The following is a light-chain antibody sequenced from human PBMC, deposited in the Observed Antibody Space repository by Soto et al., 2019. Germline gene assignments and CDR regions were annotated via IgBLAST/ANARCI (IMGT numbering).Light chain of an antibody. CDR1: SSDVGGYNY. Sequence: QSVLTQPASVSGSPGQSITISCTGTSSDVGGYNYVSLYQQHPGKDPKLMIYDVSNRLSGVSNRFSGSKSGNTASLTISGLQAEDEADYYFSSYTSSSTLVFGGGTKLTVL. J-gene: IGLJ2*01. V-gene: IGLV2-14*01. CDR2: DVS. CDR3: SSYTSSSTLV.